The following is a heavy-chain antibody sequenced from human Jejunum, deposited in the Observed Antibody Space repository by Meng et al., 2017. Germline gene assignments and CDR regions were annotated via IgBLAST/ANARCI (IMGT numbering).Heavy chain of an antibody. CDR1: GESISSGGSY. Sequence: QVQLQESGPGLVKPSQTLSLTCSVSGESISSGGSYWTCVRQHPGKGLEWIGYIFYSGSSSYNPSLKSRITIAVDTFKNQFSLTLRSVTAADTAVYYCARDGQQLGRYWLDPWGQGTLVTVSS. V-gene: IGHV4-31*03. CDR2: IFYSGSS. D-gene: IGHD1-1*01. J-gene: IGHJ5*02. CDR3: ARDGQQLGRYWLDP.